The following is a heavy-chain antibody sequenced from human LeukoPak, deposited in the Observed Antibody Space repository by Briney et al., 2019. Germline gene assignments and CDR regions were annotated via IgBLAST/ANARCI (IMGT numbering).Heavy chain of an antibody. J-gene: IGHJ3*02. Sequence: PSETLSLTCTVSGGSISSSSYYWGWIRQPPGKGLEWIGSIYYSGSTYYNPSLKSRVTITVDTSKNQFSLKLSAVTAADTTVYYCARSHIVAVTGFAFGIWGQGTLVTVSS. D-gene: IGHD2-21*02. V-gene: IGHV4-39*01. CDR1: GGSISSSSYY. CDR3: ARSHIVAVTGFAFGI. CDR2: IYYSGST.